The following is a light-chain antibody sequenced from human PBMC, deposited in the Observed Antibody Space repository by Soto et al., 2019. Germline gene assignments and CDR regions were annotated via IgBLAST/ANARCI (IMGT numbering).Light chain of an antibody. CDR2: EVT. V-gene: IGLV2-8*01. Sequence: QSALTQPPSASGSPGRSVTISCTGASSDVGGYNFVSWYQQHPGKAPKLLIYEVTKRPSGVPDRFYGSRSGNKASLTVSGLPAEDEADYYCSSYAGSKNIVFGTGNKVTVL. CDR1: SSDVGGYNF. CDR3: SSYAGSKNIV. J-gene: IGLJ1*01.